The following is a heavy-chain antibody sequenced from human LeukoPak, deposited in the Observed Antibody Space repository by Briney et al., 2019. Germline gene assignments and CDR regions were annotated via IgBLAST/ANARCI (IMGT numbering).Heavy chain of an antibody. CDR2: ISYDGSNK. CDR1: GFTFSSYA. Sequence: PGGSLRLSCAASGFTFSSYAMHWVRQAPGKGLEWVAVISYDGSNKYYADSVKGRFTISRDNSKNTLYLQMNSLRAEDTAVYYCARAKTYGMDVWGQGTTVTVSS. J-gene: IGHJ6*02. V-gene: IGHV3-30-3*01. CDR3: ARAKTYGMDV.